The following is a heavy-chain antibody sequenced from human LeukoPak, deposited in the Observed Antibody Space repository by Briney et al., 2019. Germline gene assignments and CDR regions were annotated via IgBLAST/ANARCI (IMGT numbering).Heavy chain of an antibody. Sequence: SGPVLVKPTETLTLTCTVSGLSLSNARMGVSWIRQPPGKALEWLADIFSNDEKSYSTSLKSRLTISKDTSKSQVVLTMTNMDPVDTATYYCARKLSGSGTYYIDYWGQGTLVTVSS. J-gene: IGHJ4*02. D-gene: IGHD3-10*01. CDR2: IFSNDEK. V-gene: IGHV2-26*01. CDR1: GLSLSNARMG. CDR3: ARKLSGSGTYYIDY.